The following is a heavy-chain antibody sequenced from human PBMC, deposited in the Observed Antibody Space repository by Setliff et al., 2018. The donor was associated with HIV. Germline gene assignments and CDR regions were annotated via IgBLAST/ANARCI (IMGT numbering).Heavy chain of an antibody. V-gene: IGHV4-39*07. CDR2: IYYSGST. J-gene: IGHJ4*02. Sequence: SSETLSLTCTVSGGSISSSSYYWGWIRQSPGKGLEWIGSIYYSGSTYYNPSLQGRVTISIDTYKFQFSLRLSSVTAADTAIYYCARGTAPRRGTNYGGNYPLDYWGQGTLVTVSS. CDR3: ARGTAPRRGTNYGGNYPLDY. D-gene: IGHD4-17*01. CDR1: GGSISSSSYY.